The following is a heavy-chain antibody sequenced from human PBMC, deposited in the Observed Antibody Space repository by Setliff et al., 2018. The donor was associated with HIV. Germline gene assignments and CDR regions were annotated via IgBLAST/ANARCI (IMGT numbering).Heavy chain of an antibody. Sequence: GGSLRLSCAASGFIFSSSDMHWVRQAPGKGLEWVSAIGAGGDTYYPDSVRGRFTISRDSAGNTVYLQMNSLTTEDTAVHSCARDRNCGNGCYSSADHWGLGTLVTVSS. D-gene: IGHD2-21*01. J-gene: IGHJ4*02. CDR1: GFIFSSSD. CDR2: IGAGGDT. CDR3: ARDRNCGNGCYSSADH. V-gene: IGHV3-13*01.